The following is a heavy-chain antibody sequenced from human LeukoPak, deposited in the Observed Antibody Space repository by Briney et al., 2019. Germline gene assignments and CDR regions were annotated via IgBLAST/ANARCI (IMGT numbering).Heavy chain of an antibody. V-gene: IGHV3-23*01. CDR2: ISGSGSST. CDR3: AKDQSSYYMDV. CDR1: GFNFRSYA. Sequence: GGSLRLSCGASGFNFRSYAMIWVREAPGKGLGWASAISGSGSSTYYAVSVKGRFTTSRDNSKNTLYMQMNSLRAEDTAVYYCAKDQSSYYMDVWGKGTTVTVSS. J-gene: IGHJ6*03.